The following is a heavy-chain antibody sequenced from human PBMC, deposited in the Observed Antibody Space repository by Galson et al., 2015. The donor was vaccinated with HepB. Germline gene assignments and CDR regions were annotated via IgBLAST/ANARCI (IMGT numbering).Heavy chain of an antibody. V-gene: IGHV3-9*01. CDR1: GFTFDDYS. D-gene: IGHD3-3*01. CDR2: ISWNSGSI. J-gene: IGHJ4*02. CDR3: AKGSGIDFWSGGYFEY. Sequence: SLRLSCAASGFTFDDYSMHWVRQVPGKGLEWLSGISWNSGSIGYADSVRGRFAISRDNARNSLYLRMNSLRADDTALYYCAKGSGIDFWSGGYFEYWGQGTLVTVSS.